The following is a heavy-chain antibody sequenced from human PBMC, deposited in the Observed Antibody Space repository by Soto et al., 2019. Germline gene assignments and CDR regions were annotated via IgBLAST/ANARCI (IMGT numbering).Heavy chain of an antibody. CDR3: AAWGS. D-gene: IGHD1-26*01. J-gene: IGHJ4*02. V-gene: IGHV3-7*03. CDR1: GFTFSDYW. Sequence: PGGSLRLSCAASGFTFSDYWMNWVRQAPGKGLEWVANIKQDGSEKNYVDSVKGRFTISRDNAKNSLYLQMNSPRADDTAVYYCAAWGSWGQGTLVTVSS. CDR2: IKQDGSEK.